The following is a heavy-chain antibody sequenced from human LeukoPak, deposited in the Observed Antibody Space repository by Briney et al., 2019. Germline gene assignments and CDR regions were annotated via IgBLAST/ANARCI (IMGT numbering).Heavy chain of an antibody. D-gene: IGHD3-9*01. CDR1: GFTFSSYA. J-gene: IGHJ4*02. V-gene: IGHV3-30-3*01. Sequence: GRSLRLSCAASGFTFSSYAMHWVRQAPGKRLEWVAVISYDGSNKYYADSVKGRFTISRDNSKNTLYLQMNSLRAEDTAVYYCASYDILTGYPGYWGQGTLVTVSS. CDR3: ASYDILTGYPGY. CDR2: ISYDGSNK.